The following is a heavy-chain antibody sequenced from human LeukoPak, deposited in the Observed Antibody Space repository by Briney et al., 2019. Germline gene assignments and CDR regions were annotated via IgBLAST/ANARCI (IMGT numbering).Heavy chain of an antibody. CDR3: ARGLSVSLDIVVVVAATGPYYFDY. J-gene: IGHJ4*02. Sequence: ETLSLTCAVYGGSFSGYYWSWIRQPPGKGLEWIGEINHSGSTNYNPSLKSRVTISVDTSKNQFSLKLSSVTAADTAVYYCARGLSVSLDIVVVVAATGPYYFDYWGQGTLVTVSS. V-gene: IGHV4-34*01. D-gene: IGHD2-15*01. CDR2: INHSGST. CDR1: GGSFSGYY.